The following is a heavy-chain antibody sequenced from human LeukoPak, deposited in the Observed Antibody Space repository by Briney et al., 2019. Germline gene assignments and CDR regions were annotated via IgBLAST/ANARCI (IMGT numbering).Heavy chain of an antibody. Sequence: ASVMVSCKASGYTFTSYDVNWLRQAPGQGLEWMAWMNPNSGNTGAAQKFQGRITMTRDTSISTAYLELSSLISEDTAVYYCSRGRSYYDSSGRKDYWGQGTLVTVSS. V-gene: IGHV1-8*01. J-gene: IGHJ4*02. CDR2: MNPNSGNT. D-gene: IGHD3-22*01. CDR3: SRGRSYYDSSGRKDY. CDR1: GYTFTSYD.